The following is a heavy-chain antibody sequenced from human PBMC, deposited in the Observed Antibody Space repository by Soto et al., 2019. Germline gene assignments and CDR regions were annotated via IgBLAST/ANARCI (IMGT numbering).Heavy chain of an antibody. CDR2: ISSSSSTI. CDR1: GFTFSSYS. J-gene: IGHJ4*02. Sequence: GGSLRLSCAASGFTFSSYSMNWVRQAPGKGLEWVSYISSSSSTIYYADSVKGRFTISRDNAKNSLYLQMNSLRAEDTAVYYCARAVLLWFGESPSDYWGQGTLVTVSS. CDR3: ARAVLLWFGESPSDY. D-gene: IGHD3-10*01. V-gene: IGHV3-48*01.